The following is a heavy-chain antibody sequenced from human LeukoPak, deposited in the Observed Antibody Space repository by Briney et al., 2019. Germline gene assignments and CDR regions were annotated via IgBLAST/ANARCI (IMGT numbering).Heavy chain of an antibody. CDR1: GGSISSSSYY. V-gene: IGHV4-39*01. CDR3: ARHRPPGKGIAVAGTSTPDYFDY. CDR2: IYYSGST. J-gene: IGHJ4*02. D-gene: IGHD6-19*01. Sequence: PSETLSLTCTVSGGSISSSSYYWGWIRQPPGKGLEWIGSIYYSGSTYYNPSLKSRVTISVDTSKNQFSLKLSSVTAADTAVYYCARHRPPGKGIAVAGTSTPDYFDYWGQGTLVTVSS.